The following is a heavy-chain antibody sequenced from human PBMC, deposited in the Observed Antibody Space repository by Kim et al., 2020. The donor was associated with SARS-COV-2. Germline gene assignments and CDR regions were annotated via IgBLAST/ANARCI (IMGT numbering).Heavy chain of an antibody. J-gene: IGHJ4*02. D-gene: IGHD4-4*01. Sequence: GGSLRLSCAASGFTFSSYEMNWVRQAPGKGLEWVSYIIGSGTTIYYADSVRGRFTISRDNDQNSLYLQMHSLRAEDTAVYYCARGPNYSPFDYWGQGTLVTVSS. CDR2: IIGSGTTI. V-gene: IGHV3-48*03. CDR3: ARGPNYSPFDY. CDR1: GFTFSSYE.